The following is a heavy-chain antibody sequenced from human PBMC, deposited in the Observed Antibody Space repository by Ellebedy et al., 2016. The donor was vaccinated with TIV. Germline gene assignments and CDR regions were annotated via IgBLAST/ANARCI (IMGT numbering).Heavy chain of an antibody. Sequence: GGSLRLSSAASGFTFSSYWMYWVRQAPEKGLEWVSRMKGDGSSVTYADSVKGRFTISSDSAKNTLYLQMNSLRAEDTAVYYCARGSWACSGSMDVWGQGTTVTVSS. V-gene: IGHV3-74*01. CDR1: GFTFSSYW. CDR2: MKGDGSSV. J-gene: IGHJ6*02. CDR3: ARGSWACSGSMDV. D-gene: IGHD6-19*01.